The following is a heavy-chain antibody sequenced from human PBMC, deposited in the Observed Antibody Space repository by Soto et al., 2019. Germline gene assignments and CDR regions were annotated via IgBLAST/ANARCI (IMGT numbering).Heavy chain of an antibody. CDR1: GFTFDDYG. D-gene: IGHD3-22*01. J-gene: IGHJ6*02. V-gene: IGHV3-30*18. CDR3: AKAMGGYYYDSSGYSSYYGMDV. Sequence: GGSLRLSCAASGFTFDDYGMHWVRQAPGKGLEWVSFISYDGSNKYYADSVKGRFTISRDNSKNTLYLQMNSLRAEDTAVYYCAKAMGGYYYDSSGYSSYYGMDVWGQGTTVTVSS. CDR2: ISYDGSNK.